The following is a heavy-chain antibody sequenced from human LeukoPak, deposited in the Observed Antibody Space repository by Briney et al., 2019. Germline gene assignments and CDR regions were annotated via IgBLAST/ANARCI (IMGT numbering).Heavy chain of an antibody. V-gene: IGHV1-2*06. CDR3: ARGYCSGASCYSVENWFDP. D-gene: IGHD2-15*01. Sequence: ASVKVSCKAAGYTFTGYYMFWVRQAPGQGLEWMGRINPNSGGTNYAQKFQGRVTMTRDTSISTAYMELSRLRSDDTAVYYCARGYCSGASCYSVENWFDPWGQGTLVTVSS. J-gene: IGHJ5*02. CDR1: GYTFTGYY. CDR2: INPNSGGT.